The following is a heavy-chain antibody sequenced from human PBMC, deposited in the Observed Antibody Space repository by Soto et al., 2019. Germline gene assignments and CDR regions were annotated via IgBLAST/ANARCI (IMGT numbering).Heavy chain of an antibody. CDR2: TYYRSKWYI. D-gene: IGHD1-26*01. J-gene: IGHJ3*02. CDR1: GDSVSSNSAA. V-gene: IGHV6-1*01. Sequence: SQTLSLTCDISGDSVSSNSAAWNWIRQTPSRGLEWLGRTYYRSKWYINYAVSVKSRITVNPDTSKNQFSLQLNSVTPEDTAVYYCARGSWDEDAFDIWGQGTMVTVSS. CDR3: ARGSWDEDAFDI.